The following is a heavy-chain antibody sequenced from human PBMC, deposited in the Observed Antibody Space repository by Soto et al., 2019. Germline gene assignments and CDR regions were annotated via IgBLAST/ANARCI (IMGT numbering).Heavy chain of an antibody. CDR3: ARVRLDLGDPTQERFYYYMDV. Sequence: QVQLVESGGGLVKPGGSLRLSCAASGFTFRDFYMSWIRQAPGKGLEWISQIIGSSSTIYYADSVKGRFTISRDNAKNSPYLQMNSLRAGDTAVYYCARVRLDLGDPTQERFYYYMDVWGKGTTVTVS. CDR2: IIGSSSTI. J-gene: IGHJ6*03. CDR1: GFTFRDFY. V-gene: IGHV3-11*01. D-gene: IGHD3-3*01.